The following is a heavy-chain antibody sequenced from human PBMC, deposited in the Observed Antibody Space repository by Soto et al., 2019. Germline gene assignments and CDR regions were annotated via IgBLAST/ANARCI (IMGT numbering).Heavy chain of an antibody. D-gene: IGHD3-3*01. CDR1: ADTFSNQA. CDR2: IIPLFDSA. Sequence: QVHLVQSGAEVKKPGSSVKVSCKTSADTFSNQAFSWVRQAPGQGLEWMGGIIPLFDSASYAQRSHDRVTVTADKFTPTVYMELRSLTSEDTAVYYCAASTFQSGVSGYFHLDHWGQGTLVTVSS. CDR3: AASTFQSGVSGYFHLDH. J-gene: IGHJ4*02. V-gene: IGHV1-69*06.